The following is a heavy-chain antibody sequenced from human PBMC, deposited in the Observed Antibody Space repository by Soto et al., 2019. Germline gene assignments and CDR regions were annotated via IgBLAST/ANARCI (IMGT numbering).Heavy chain of an antibody. V-gene: IGHV3-30*18. J-gene: IGHJ4*02. CDR2: ISYDGSNK. CDR3: AKDNSGSYYFEYDY. D-gene: IGHD1-26*01. CDR1: GFTFSSYG. Sequence: GGSLRLSCAASGFTFSSYGMHWVRQAPGKGLEWVAVISYDGSNKYYADSVKGRFTISRDNSKNTLYLQMNSLRAEDTAVYYCAKDNSGSYYFEYDYWGQGTLVTVSS.